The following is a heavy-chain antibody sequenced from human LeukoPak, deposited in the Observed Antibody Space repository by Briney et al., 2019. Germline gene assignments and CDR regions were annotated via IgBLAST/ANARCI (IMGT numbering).Heavy chain of an antibody. J-gene: IGHJ3*02. CDR2: IYHSGST. CDR3: ARGTLNSDDAFDI. D-gene: IGHD4-23*01. CDR1: GGSISSGGYS. Sequence: SETLSLTCAVSGGSISSGGYSWSWIRQPPGKGLEWIGYIYHSGSTYYNPSLKGRVTISVDRSKNQFSLKLSSVTAADTAVYYCARGTLNSDDAFDIWGQGTMVTVSS. V-gene: IGHV4-30-2*01.